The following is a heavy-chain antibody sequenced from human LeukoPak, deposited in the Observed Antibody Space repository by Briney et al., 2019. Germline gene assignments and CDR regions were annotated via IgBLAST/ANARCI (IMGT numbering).Heavy chain of an antibody. CDR3: XXXXGFGELSLDY. CDR2: IYYSGST. D-gene: IGHD3-16*02. J-gene: IGHJ4*02. Sequence: SETLSLTCTVSGGSISSYYWSWIRQPPGKGLEWIEYIYYSGSTNXXXSXXXRVTISVDTSKNQFSLKLSSVTAADTAVYYCXXXXGFGELSLDYWGQGTLVTVSS. CDR1: GGSISSYY. V-gene: IGHV4-59*01.